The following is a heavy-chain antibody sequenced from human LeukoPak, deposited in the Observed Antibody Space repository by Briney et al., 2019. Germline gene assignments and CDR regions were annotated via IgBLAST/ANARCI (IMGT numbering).Heavy chain of an antibody. CDR2: INPNSGVT. V-gene: IGHV1-2*02. Sequence: ASVKVSFKASGYTFTDYYMHWVRQAPGQGLVWVGWINPNSGVTNYAQKFQGRVTMTRDTSISTAYMEVSRLRYDDTAVYYCARAILGYSGYDWDYWGQGTLVTVSS. D-gene: IGHD5-12*01. J-gene: IGHJ4*02. CDR3: ARAILGYSGYDWDY. CDR1: GYTFTDYY.